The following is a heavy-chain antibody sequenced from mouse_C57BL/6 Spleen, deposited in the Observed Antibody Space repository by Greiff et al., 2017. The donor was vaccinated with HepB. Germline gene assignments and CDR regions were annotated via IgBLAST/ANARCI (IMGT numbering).Heavy chain of an antibody. V-gene: IGHV1-5*01. D-gene: IGHD1-1*01. J-gene: IGHJ2*01. CDR3: TREENYYGSSPFDY. Sequence: EVQLQQSGTVLARPGASVKMSCKTSGYTFTSYWMHWVKQRPGQGLEWIGANYPGNSDTSYNQKFKGKAKLTAVTSASTAYMELSSLTNEDSAVYYCTREENYYGSSPFDYWGQGTTLTVSS. CDR1: GYTFTSYW. CDR2: NYPGNSDT.